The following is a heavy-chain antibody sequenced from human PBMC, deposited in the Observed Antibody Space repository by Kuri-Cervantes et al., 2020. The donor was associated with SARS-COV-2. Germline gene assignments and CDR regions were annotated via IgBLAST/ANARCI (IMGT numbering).Heavy chain of an antibody. J-gene: IGHJ5*02. D-gene: IGHD3-3*01. Sequence: SETLPLTCTVSGGSISSSSYYWGWIRQPPGKGLEWIGSIYYSGSTYYNPSLKSRVTISVDTSKNQFSLKLSSVTAADTAVYYCARQMMGSITIFGVVITRDWFDPWGQGTLVTVSS. CDR2: IYYSGST. CDR1: GGSISSSSYY. CDR3: ARQMMGSITIFGVVITRDWFDP. V-gene: IGHV4-39*01.